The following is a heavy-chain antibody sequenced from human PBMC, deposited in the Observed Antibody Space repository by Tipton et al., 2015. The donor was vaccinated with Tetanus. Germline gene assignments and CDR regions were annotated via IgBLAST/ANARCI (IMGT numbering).Heavy chain of an antibody. V-gene: IGHV3-23*01. D-gene: IGHD4-11*01. J-gene: IGHJ6*02. Sequence: GSLRLSCAASGFSFEDYYMSWIRQAPGKGLEWVSAISGSGGSTYYADSVKGRFTISRDNSKNTLYLQMNSLRAEDTAVYYCARSNSEEDYYYYGMDVWGQGTTVTVSS. CDR3: ARSNSEEDYYYYGMDV. CDR1: GFSFEDYY. CDR2: ISGSGGST.